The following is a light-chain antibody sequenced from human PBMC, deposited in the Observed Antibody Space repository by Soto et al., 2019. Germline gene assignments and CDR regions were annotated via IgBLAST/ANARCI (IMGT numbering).Light chain of an antibody. J-gene: IGLJ1*01. Sequence: QSVLTQPPSVSGAPGQRVTISCTGSSSKIGAGYDVHWYQQLPGTAPKLLIYGNSNRPSGVPDRFSGSKSGTSASLAITGLQAEDEADYYCQSYDSSLSVVFGTGTKVTVL. CDR3: QSYDSSLSVV. CDR1: SSKIGAGYD. CDR2: GNS. V-gene: IGLV1-40*01.